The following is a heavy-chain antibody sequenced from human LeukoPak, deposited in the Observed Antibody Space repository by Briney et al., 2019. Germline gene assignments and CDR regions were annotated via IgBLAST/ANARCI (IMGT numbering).Heavy chain of an antibody. CDR3: ARVDYGDYRGYYYGMDV. V-gene: IGHV4-59*12. D-gene: IGHD4-17*01. CDR1: GGSISSYY. Sequence: SETLSLTCTVSGGSISSYYWSWIRQPPGKGLEWIGYIYYSGSTNYNPSLKSRVTISVDTSKNQFSLKLSSVTAADTAVYYCARVDYGDYRGYYYGMDVWGQGTTVTVSS. J-gene: IGHJ6*02. CDR2: IYYSGST.